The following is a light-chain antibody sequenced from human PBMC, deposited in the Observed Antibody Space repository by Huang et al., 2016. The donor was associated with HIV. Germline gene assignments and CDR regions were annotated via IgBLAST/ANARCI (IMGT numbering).Light chain of an antibody. J-gene: IGKJ4*01. Sequence: EILMTQSPATLSVSPGERATLTCRASQGVSSNLAWYQQKPGQAPKLLIYGASTKATGIPARFSGSGSGTEFTLIISSLQSEDVAGYYCQQYHKWPPLTFGGGTKVEIK. CDR2: GAS. V-gene: IGKV3-15*01. CDR1: QGVSSN. CDR3: QQYHKWPPLT.